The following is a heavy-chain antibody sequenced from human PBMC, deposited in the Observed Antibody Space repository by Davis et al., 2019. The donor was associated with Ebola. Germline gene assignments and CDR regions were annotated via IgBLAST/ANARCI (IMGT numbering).Heavy chain of an antibody. D-gene: IGHD6-6*01. Sequence: PGGSLRLSCAASGFTFSSYAMSWVHQAPGKGLEWVSAISGSGGSTYYADSVKGRFTISRDNAKNSLYLQMNSLRAEDTAVYYCARSSIAARPGYYYGMDVWGQGTTVTVSS. J-gene: IGHJ6*02. CDR2: ISGSGGST. CDR1: GFTFSSYA. V-gene: IGHV3-23*01. CDR3: ARSSIAARPGYYYGMDV.